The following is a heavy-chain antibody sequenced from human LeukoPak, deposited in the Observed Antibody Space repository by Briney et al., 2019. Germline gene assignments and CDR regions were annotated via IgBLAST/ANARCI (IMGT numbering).Heavy chain of an antibody. Sequence: GGSLRLSCAASGFTFSSYAMSWVRQAPGKGLEWVSAISGSGGSTNYADSVKGRFTISRDNSKNTVYLQMNSLTGEDTAIYYCAKDPFHWGTIYFDYWGQGALVTVSS. CDR1: GFTFSSYA. J-gene: IGHJ4*02. CDR3: AKDPFHWGTIYFDY. D-gene: IGHD7-27*01. V-gene: IGHV3-23*01. CDR2: ISGSGGST.